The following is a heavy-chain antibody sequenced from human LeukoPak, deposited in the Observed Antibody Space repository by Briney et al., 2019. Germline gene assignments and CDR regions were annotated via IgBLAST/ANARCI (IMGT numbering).Heavy chain of an antibody. Sequence: SETLSLTCTVSGGSVSSGSYHWSWIRQPPGKGLEWIGYIYYSGSAYYNPSLKSRVTISVDTSENQFSLKLSSVTAADTAVYYCARVNYGSATKEDYWGQGTLVTVSS. J-gene: IGHJ4*02. CDR1: GGSVSSGSYH. V-gene: IGHV4-31*03. CDR3: ARVNYGSATKEDY. CDR2: IYYSGSA. D-gene: IGHD3-10*01.